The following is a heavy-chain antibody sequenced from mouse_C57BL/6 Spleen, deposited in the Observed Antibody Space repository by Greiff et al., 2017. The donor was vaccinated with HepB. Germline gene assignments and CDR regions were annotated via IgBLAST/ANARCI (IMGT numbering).Heavy chain of an antibody. V-gene: IGHV2-2*01. D-gene: IGHD1-1*01. CDR1: GFSLTSYG. CDR3: ARNYYGSSYYWYFDV. CDR2: IWSGGST. J-gene: IGHJ1*03. Sequence: QVQLKQSGPGLVQPSPSLSITCTVSGFSLTSYGVHWVRQSTGKGLEWLGVIWSGGSTDYNAAFIYNLSISKDNSKSHVFFKMNSLQADDTAIYYCARNYYGSSYYWYFDVWGTGTTVTVSS.